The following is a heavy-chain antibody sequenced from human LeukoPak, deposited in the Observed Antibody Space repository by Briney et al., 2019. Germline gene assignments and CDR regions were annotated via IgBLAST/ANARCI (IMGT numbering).Heavy chain of an antibody. Sequence: GRSLRLSCAASGFTFSSYGMHWDRQAPGKGLEWVAVISYDGSNKYYADSVKGRFTISRDNSKNTLYLQMNSLRAEDTAVYYCAKSWGAATADPNWFDPWGQGSLVTVSS. CDR2: ISYDGSNK. CDR1: GFTFSSYG. CDR3: AKSWGAATADPNWFDP. V-gene: IGHV3-30*18. D-gene: IGHD1-26*01. J-gene: IGHJ5*02.